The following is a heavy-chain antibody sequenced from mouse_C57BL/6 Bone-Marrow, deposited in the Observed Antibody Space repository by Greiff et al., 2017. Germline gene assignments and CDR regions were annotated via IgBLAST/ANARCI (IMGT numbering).Heavy chain of an antibody. CDR3: ARRIYYYGSSSFDY. CDR1: GYAFSSSW. J-gene: IGHJ2*01. CDR2: IYPGDGDT. Sequence: VKLMESGPELVKPGASVKISCKASGYAFSSSWMNWVKQRPGKGLEWIGRIYPGDGDTNYNGKFKGKATLTADKSSSTAYMQLSSLTSEDSAVYFCARRIYYYGSSSFDYWGQGTTLTVSS. V-gene: IGHV1-82*01. D-gene: IGHD1-1*01.